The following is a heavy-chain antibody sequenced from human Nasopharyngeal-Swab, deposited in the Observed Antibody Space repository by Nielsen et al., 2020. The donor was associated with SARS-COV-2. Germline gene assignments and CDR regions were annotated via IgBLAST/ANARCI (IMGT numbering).Heavy chain of an antibody. CDR1: GGSFSGYY. Sequence: LTCAVYGGSFSGYYWSWIRQPPGKGLEWIGEINHSGSTNYNPSLKSRVTISVDTSKNQFSLKLSSVTAADTAVYYCARVKYYFDYWGQGTLVTVSS. CDR2: INHSGST. CDR3: ARVKYYFDY. J-gene: IGHJ4*02. V-gene: IGHV4-34*01.